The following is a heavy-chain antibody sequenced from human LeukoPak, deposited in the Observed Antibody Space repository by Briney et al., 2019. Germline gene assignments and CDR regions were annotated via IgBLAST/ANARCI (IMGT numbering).Heavy chain of an antibody. CDR3: ARDNGVVHGVYYMDV. D-gene: IGHD3-3*01. Sequence: GGSLRLSCAASGFTFSNYWMTWVRQAPGKGLEWVADIKQDGSEKLYVKSVRGRFTISRDNAKMSLFLQMNSLRAEDTAIYYCARDNGVVHGVYYMDVWGKGTTVTVS. J-gene: IGHJ6*03. V-gene: IGHV3-7*01. CDR1: GFTFSNYW. CDR2: IKQDGSEK.